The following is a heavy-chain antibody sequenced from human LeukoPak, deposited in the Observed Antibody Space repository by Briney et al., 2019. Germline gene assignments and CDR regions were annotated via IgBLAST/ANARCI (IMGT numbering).Heavy chain of an antibody. J-gene: IGHJ4*02. V-gene: IGHV3-11*01. CDR2: ISSSGSTI. CDR3: ARLAYGSGSYSDY. CDR1: GFTVSSNY. Sequence: GGSLRLSCAAFGFTVSSNYMSWIRQAPGKGLEWVSYISSSGSTIYYADSVKGRFTISRDNAKNSLYLQMNSLRAEDTAVYYCARLAYGSGSYSDYWGQGTLVTVSS. D-gene: IGHD3-10*01.